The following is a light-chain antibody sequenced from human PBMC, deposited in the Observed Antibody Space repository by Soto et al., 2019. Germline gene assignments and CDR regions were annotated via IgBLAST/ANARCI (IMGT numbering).Light chain of an antibody. CDR3: QQYNNWPPYT. V-gene: IGKV3-15*01. Sequence: ETLITQSPATLSVTPGERATLSCRASQTVNSNLAWYQQKPGQAPRLLIYGASTRATGIPARFSGSGSGTEFTLTISSLQSEDFAIYYCQQYNNWPPYTFGQGTKVDIK. CDR2: GAS. CDR1: QTVNSN. J-gene: IGKJ2*01.